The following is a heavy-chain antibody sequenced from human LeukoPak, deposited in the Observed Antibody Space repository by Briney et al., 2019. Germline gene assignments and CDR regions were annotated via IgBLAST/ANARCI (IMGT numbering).Heavy chain of an antibody. CDR3: ARIEYSNSIGY. CDR1: GGSISSSSYY. CDR2: IYYSGRT. V-gene: IGHV4-39*07. Sequence: SETLSLTCTVPGGSISSSSYYWGWIRQPPGKGLEWIGSIYYSGRTYYNPSLKSRVTISVDTSKNQFSLKLSSVTAADTAVYYCARIEYSNSIGYWGQGTLVTVSS. J-gene: IGHJ4*02. D-gene: IGHD6-6*01.